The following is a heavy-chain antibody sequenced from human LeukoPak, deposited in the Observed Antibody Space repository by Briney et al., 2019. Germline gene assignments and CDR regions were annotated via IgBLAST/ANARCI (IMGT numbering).Heavy chain of an antibody. D-gene: IGHD3-9*01. J-gene: IGHJ3*02. CDR1: GYTFTSYY. CDR3: ARERLRYFDWLFDAFDI. V-gene: IGHV1-46*01. Sequence: ASVKVSCKASGYTFTSYYMHWVRQAPGQGLEWMGIINPSGGSTSYAQKFQGRVTMTRDTSTSTVYMELSSLRSEDTAVYYCARERLRYFDWLFDAFDIWGQGTMVTVSS. CDR2: INPSGGST.